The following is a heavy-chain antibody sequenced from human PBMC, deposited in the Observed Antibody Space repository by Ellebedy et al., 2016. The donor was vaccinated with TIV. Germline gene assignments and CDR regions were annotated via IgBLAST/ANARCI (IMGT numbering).Heavy chain of an antibody. CDR3: ASLGSSSSPLFDY. V-gene: IGHV1-2*02. CDR1: GYTFTGYY. Sequence: ASVKVSXXASGYTFTGYYMHWVRQAPGQGLEWVGWINPNSGGTNYAQKFQGRVTMTRDTSISTAYMELSRLRSDDTAVYYCASLGSSSSPLFDYWGQGTLVTVSS. J-gene: IGHJ4*02. CDR2: INPNSGGT. D-gene: IGHD6-6*01.